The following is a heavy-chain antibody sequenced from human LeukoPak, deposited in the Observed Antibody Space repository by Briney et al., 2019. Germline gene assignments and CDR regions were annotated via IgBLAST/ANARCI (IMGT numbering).Heavy chain of an antibody. CDR1: GYTFTGYY. Sequence: ASVKVSCKASGYTFTGYYMHWVRQAPGQGFEWMGWTNPNSGGTNYAQKFQGRVTMTRDTSISTAYMELSRLRSDDTAVYYCAGGDIYCSSTSCLSDYWGQGTLVTVSS. D-gene: IGHD2-2*01. J-gene: IGHJ4*02. CDR2: TNPNSGGT. CDR3: AGGDIYCSSTSCLSDY. V-gene: IGHV1-2*02.